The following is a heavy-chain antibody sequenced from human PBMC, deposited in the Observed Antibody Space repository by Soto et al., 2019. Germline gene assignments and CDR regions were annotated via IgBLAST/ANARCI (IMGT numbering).Heavy chain of an antibody. D-gene: IGHD3-3*01. J-gene: IGHJ5*01. CDR2: VYYSGGA. CDR1: GVSIHNSHSF. CDR3: GRVAAGATRHPEFDS. V-gene: IGHV4-39*05. Sequence: PSETPSLTCAVSGVSIHNSHSFWAWIRQPPGKGLEFIGSVYYSGGANYNPSLKSRVTISVDTSKNQLSLRVNSVTAADTAVYSCGRVAAGATRHPEFDSCGHGTLVTVSS.